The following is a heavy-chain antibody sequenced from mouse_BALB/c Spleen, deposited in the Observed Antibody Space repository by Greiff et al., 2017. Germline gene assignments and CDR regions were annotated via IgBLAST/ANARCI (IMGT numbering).Heavy chain of an antibody. CDR1: GYTFTDYN. J-gene: IGHJ4*01. V-gene: IGHV1S29*02. Sequence: EVQLQQSGPELVKPGASVKISCKASGYTFTDYNMHWVKQSHGKSLEWIGYIYPYNGGTGYNQKFKSKATLTVDNSSSTAYMELRSLTSEDSAVYYCARSGDGYYGGAMDYWGQGTSVTVSS. D-gene: IGHD2-3*01. CDR3: ARSGDGYYGGAMDY. CDR2: IYPYNGGT.